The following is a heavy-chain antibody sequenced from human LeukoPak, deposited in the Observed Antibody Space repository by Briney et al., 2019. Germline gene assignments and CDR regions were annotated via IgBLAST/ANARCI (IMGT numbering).Heavy chain of an antibody. J-gene: IGHJ4*02. Sequence: GESLKISCKGSGYSFTSYWIGWVRQMPGKGLEWMGIIYPGDSDTRYSPSFQGQVTISADKSISTAYLQWSSLKASDTAMYYCARLGQDSSSWYFVVGDYWGQGTLVTVSS. CDR3: ARLGQDSSSWYFVVGDY. V-gene: IGHV5-51*01. CDR2: IYPGDSDT. D-gene: IGHD6-13*01. CDR1: GYSFTSYW.